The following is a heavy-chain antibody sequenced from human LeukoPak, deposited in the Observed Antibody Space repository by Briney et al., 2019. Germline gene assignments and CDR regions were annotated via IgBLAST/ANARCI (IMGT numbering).Heavy chain of an antibody. Sequence: SETLSLSCTVSGGSISTYYWSWIRQPPGKGLEWIGYIYSSGSTEYNPSLESRLTISVDTSRNQLSLKLSSVTAADTAVYYCARAEQSNWFDPWGQGTLVTVSS. J-gene: IGHJ5*02. CDR3: ARAEQSNWFDP. CDR1: GGSISTYY. CDR2: IYSSGST. V-gene: IGHV4-59*01. D-gene: IGHD6-19*01.